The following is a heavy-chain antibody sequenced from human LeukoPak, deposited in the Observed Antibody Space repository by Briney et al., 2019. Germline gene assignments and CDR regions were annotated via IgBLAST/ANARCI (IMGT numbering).Heavy chain of an antibody. CDR2: ISYRGTT. CDR1: GDSINRHY. Sequence: SETLSLTCTVSGDSINRHYWSWIRQTPGKGLEWIGYISYRGTTSYNPSLKSRVTISIDTSNNQFSLRLSSVTAADTAVYYCATNAGPAALDAIDIWGQGTIVTVSS. CDR3: ATNAGPAALDAIDI. V-gene: IGHV4-59*08. D-gene: IGHD2-2*01. J-gene: IGHJ3*02.